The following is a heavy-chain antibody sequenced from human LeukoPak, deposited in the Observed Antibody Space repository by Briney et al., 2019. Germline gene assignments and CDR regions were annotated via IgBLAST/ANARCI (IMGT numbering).Heavy chain of an antibody. V-gene: IGHV3-30*02. Sequence: PGGSLRLSCAASGFTFSSYGMHWVRQAPGKGLEWVAFIRYDGSNKYYADSVKGRFTISRDNSKNTLYLQMNSLRAEDTAVYYCAKDRSIAARPTPYYFDYWGQGTLVTVSS. J-gene: IGHJ4*02. CDR3: AKDRSIAARPTPYYFDY. CDR2: IRYDGSNK. D-gene: IGHD6-6*01. CDR1: GFTFSSYG.